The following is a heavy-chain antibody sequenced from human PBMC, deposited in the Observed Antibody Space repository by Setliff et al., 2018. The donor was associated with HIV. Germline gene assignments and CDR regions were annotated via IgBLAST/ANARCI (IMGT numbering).Heavy chain of an antibody. D-gene: IGHD3-3*01. CDR2: IFYSGTT. CDR1: GDSISSSTYY. Sequence: SETLSLTCTVSGDSISSSTYYWGWIRQPPGKGLEWIGSIFYSGTTYYNPSLKSRVTMSVDTSKNQFSLNLSSVTAADTAVYYCARGGVSPFDPWGQGTLVTVSS. CDR3: ARGGVSPFDP. J-gene: IGHJ5*02. V-gene: IGHV4-39*01.